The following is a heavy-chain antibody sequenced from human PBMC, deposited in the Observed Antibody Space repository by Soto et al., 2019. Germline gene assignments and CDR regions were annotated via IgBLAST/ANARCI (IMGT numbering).Heavy chain of an antibody. V-gene: IGHV1-2*02. J-gene: IGHJ4*02. D-gene: IGHD6-13*01. CDR3: ARQQDRGIVAAGFDY. CDR1: EYTFTAYY. Sequence: VQLVQSGAEVKKPGASVKVSCKASEYTFTAYYIHWVRQAPGQGLEGMGWINPLSGDTTYAQKFQGRVTMTRDTSIGTAYMELSSLFSDDTAVYYCARQQDRGIVAAGFDYWGQGTLVTVSS. CDR2: INPLSGDT.